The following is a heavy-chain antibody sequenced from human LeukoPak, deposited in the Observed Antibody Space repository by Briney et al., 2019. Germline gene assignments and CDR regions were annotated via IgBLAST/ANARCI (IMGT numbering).Heavy chain of an antibody. CDR1: GGTFSSYA. V-gene: IGHV1-69*05. D-gene: IGHD3-22*01. CDR3: ARGTGYYDSSGPQLGFDP. Sequence: ASVKVSCKASGGTFSSYAISWVRQAPGQGLEWMGGIIPIFGTVNYAQKFQGRVTITTDESTSTAYMELSSLRSEDTAVYYCARGTGYYDSSGPQLGFDPWGQGTLVTVSS. CDR2: IIPIFGTV. J-gene: IGHJ5*02.